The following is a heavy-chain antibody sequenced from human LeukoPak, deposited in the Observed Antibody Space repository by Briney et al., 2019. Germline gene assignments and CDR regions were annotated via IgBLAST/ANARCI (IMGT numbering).Heavy chain of an antibody. CDR3: AGYSSSVSAQDF. CDR2: INHSGST. D-gene: IGHD6-13*01. J-gene: IGHJ4*02. V-gene: IGHV4-34*01. CDR1: GGSFSGYY. Sequence: SETLSLTCAVYGGSFSGYYWSWIRQPPGKGLEWIGEINHSGSTNYNPSLKSRVTISVDTSKNQFSLKLSSVTAADTAVYYCAGYSSSVSAQDFWGQGTVVTVSS.